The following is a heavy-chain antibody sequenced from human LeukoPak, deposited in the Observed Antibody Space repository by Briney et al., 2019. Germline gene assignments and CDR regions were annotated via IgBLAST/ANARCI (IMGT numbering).Heavy chain of an antibody. D-gene: IGHD6-13*01. J-gene: IGHJ4*02. CDR1: VCTFSSYA. V-gene: IGHV1-69*13. Sequence: GASVKLSCKAAVCTFSSYAISWMRHAPGQGHEWMGRIIPIFGTANYAKKFQGRVMINADDSTSTAYMELSSLGAEDTAVYCCGRDRWSSWYFDYWGQGTLVTVSS. CDR3: GRDRWSSWYFDY. CDR2: IIPIFGTA.